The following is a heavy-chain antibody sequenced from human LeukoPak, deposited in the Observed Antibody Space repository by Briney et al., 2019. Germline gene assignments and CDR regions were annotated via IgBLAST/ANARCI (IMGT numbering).Heavy chain of an antibody. D-gene: IGHD2-15*01. CDR3: ARLYCSGGSCKNHYYYYYMDA. CDR1: GGSFSGYY. J-gene: IGHJ6*03. CDR2: INHSGST. Sequence: PSETLSLTCAVYGGSFSGYYWSWIRQPPGKGLEWIGEINHSGSTNYNPSLKSRVTISVDTSKNQFSLKLSSVTAADTAVYYCARLYCSGGSCKNHYYYYYMDAWGKGTTVTVSS. V-gene: IGHV4-34*01.